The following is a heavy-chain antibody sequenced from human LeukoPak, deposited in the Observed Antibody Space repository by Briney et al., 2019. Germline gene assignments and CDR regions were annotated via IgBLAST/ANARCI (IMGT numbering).Heavy chain of an antibody. CDR3: ARARHRYSSELDY. D-gene: IGHD5-18*01. J-gene: IGHJ4*02. Sequence: SVKVSCKASGGTFSSYAISWVRQAPGQGLEWMGRIIPILGIANYAQKFQGRVTITADKSTSTAYMELSSLRSEDTAVYYCARARHRYSSELDYWGQGTLVTVSS. CDR1: GGTFSSYA. CDR2: IIPILGIA. V-gene: IGHV1-69*04.